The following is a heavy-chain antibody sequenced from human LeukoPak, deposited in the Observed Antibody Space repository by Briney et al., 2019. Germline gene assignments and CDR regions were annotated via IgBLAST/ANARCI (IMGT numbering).Heavy chain of an antibody. CDR3: ARSLRGFSYGYFDL. D-gene: IGHD5-18*01. Sequence: PSETLSLTCAVSGGSITSTTDSWAWIRQSPGKGLEWIGSIYSSGQSYYKVSLRSRVTMSVDTSKDLFSLKLTSVTAADTAVYYCARSLRGFSYGYFDLWGQGTLVTVSS. V-gene: IGHV4-39*07. CDR1: GGSITSTTDS. CDR2: IYSSGQS. J-gene: IGHJ4*02.